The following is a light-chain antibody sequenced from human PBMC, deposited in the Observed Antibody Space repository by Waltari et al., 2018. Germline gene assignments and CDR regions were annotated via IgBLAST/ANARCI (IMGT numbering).Light chain of an antibody. CDR3: QQYNNSPYS. J-gene: IGKJ2*03. V-gene: IGKV1-33*01. CDR2: YAS. CDR1: QGINND. Sequence: DIQMTQAPSSLSASVGDRVTITCRASQGINNDLSWYQQKPGKAPKPLIFYASNLETGLPSRFSGSRSGTDYTLTISSLQPEDIATYYCQQYNNSPYSFGQGTKVEIK.